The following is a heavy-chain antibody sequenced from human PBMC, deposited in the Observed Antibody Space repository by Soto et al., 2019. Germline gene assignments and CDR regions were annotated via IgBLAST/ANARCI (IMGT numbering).Heavy chain of an antibody. J-gene: IGHJ6*02. Sequence: QLQLQESGSGLVKPSQTLSLTCAVSGGSISSGGYSWSWIRQPPGKGLEWIGYIYHSGSTYYNPSLKSGGTISVDRSKNQFSLKLSSVTAADTAVYYCARAHYGDYGYGMDVWGQGTTVTVSS. CDR3: ARAHYGDYGYGMDV. D-gene: IGHD4-17*01. V-gene: IGHV4-30-2*01. CDR2: IYHSGST. CDR1: GGSISSGGYS.